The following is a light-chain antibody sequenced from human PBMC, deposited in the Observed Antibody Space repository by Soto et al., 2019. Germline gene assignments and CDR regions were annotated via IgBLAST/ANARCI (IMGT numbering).Light chain of an antibody. J-gene: IGLJ3*02. CDR3: QSYDSSRSGSV. CDR2: GNS. CDR1: SSNIGAGYD. Sequence: QSVLTQPPSVSGAPGQRVTISCTGSSSNIGAGYDVHWYQQLPGTAPKLLIYGNSNRPSGVPDRFSGSKSGTSASLAITGLQDEDDADYYCQSYDSSRSGSVFGGGTKLTVL. V-gene: IGLV1-40*01.